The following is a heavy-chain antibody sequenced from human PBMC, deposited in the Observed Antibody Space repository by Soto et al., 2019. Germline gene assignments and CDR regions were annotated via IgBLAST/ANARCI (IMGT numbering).Heavy chain of an antibody. CDR2: IYPGDSDT. CDR1: GYSFTSYW. D-gene: IGHD2-15*01. CDR3: ARHEHCSGGSCYSLGYNY. V-gene: IGHV5-51*01. J-gene: IGHJ4*02. Sequence: PGESLKISCKGSGYSFTSYWIGWVRQMPGKGLERMGIIYPGDSDTRYSPSFQGQVTISADKSISTAYLQWSSLKASDTAMYYCARHEHCSGGSCYSLGYNYWGQGTLVTVSS.